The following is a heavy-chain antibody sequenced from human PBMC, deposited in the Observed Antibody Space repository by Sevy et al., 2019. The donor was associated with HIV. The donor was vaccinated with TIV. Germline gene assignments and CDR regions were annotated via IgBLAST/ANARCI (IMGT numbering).Heavy chain of an antibody. D-gene: IGHD1-1*01. CDR3: ARLGRNEGYFDY. J-gene: IGHJ4*02. Sequence: SETLSLTCTVSGDSISSGSYYWGWIRQPPGKGLEWIGNIYYGGDTYYNPSLKSRVTISVDTSKNQFSLKMRSVTAADTAVYYYARLGRNEGYFDYWGQGTLVTVSS. CDR2: IYYGGDT. CDR1: GDSISSGSYY. V-gene: IGHV4-39*01.